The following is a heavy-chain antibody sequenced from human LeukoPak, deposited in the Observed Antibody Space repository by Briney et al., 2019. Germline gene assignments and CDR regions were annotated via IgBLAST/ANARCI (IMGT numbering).Heavy chain of an antibody. CDR2: INWDGSRI. CDR1: GFTFDDHA. D-gene: IGHD3-22*01. V-gene: IGHV3-9*01. CDR3: ARASYYYDTSGLGAFDL. Sequence: PGGSLRLSCAASGFTFDDHAMYWVRQAPGKGLEWVSGINWDGSRIGYADPVKGRFTISRDSAKNSLFLQMSSLRIEDTAVYYCARASYYYDTSGLGAFDLWGQGTLVTVSS. J-gene: IGHJ3*01.